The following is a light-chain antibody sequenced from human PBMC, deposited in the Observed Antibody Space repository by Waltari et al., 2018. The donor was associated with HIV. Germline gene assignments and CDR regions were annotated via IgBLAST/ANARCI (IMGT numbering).Light chain of an antibody. CDR3: QQYDNLPPT. Sequence: DIQMTQSPSSLSASVGDRVTITCQASQDISNYLNWYQQKPGKAPKLLIYDASNLETGVPSRFSGSGSGTDFTFTISSLQPEDIATYYCQQYDNLPPTLGGGTKVEIK. CDR1: QDISNY. CDR2: DAS. J-gene: IGKJ4*01. V-gene: IGKV1-33*01.